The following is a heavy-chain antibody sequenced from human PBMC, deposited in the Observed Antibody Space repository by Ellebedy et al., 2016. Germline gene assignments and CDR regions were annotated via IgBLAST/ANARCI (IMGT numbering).Heavy chain of an antibody. J-gene: IGHJ4*02. V-gene: IGHV4-34*01. CDR3: ARGSGYSYGH. CDR1: GGSFSGYY. D-gene: IGHD5-18*01. CDR2: INHSGSI. Sequence: SETLSLTCAVYGGSFSGYYWSWIRQLPGKGLEWIGEINHSGSINYNPSLKSRVTISVDPSKNQFSLKLSSVTAADTAVYYCARGSGYSYGHWGQGTLVTVSS.